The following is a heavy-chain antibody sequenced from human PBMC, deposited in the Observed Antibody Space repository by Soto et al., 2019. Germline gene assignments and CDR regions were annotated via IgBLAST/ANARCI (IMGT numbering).Heavy chain of an antibody. D-gene: IGHD3-22*01. Sequence: ASVKVSCRASGYTFTGYYMHWVRQAPGQGLEWMGCINPNSGGTNYAQKFQGRVTMTRDTSISTAYMELSRLRSDDTAVYYCARLYDDSSGYCACWGQGTLVAVCS. V-gene: IGHV1-2*02. J-gene: IGHJ4*02. CDR1: GYTFTGYY. CDR3: ARLYDDSSGYCAC. CDR2: INPNSGGT.